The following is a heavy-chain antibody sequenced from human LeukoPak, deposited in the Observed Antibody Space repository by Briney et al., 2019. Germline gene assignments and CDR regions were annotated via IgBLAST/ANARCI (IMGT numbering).Heavy chain of an antibody. D-gene: IGHD3-10*01. CDR3: TRRLYASGSYYSDY. CDR2: INSDGSST. J-gene: IGHJ4*02. V-gene: IGHV3-74*01. Sequence: GGSLRLSCADSGFTFSSHWMHWVRQAPGKGLVWVSRINSDGSSTAYADSVKGRFTISRDNAKNTLYLQMDSLTAEDTAVYYCTRRLYASGSYYSDYWGQGTLVTVSS. CDR1: GFTFSSHW.